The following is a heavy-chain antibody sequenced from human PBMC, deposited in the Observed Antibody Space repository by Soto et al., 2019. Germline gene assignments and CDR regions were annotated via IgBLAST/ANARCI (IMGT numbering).Heavy chain of an antibody. J-gene: IGHJ4*02. V-gene: IGHV3-23*01. D-gene: IGHD6-13*01. Sequence: GGSLRLSCAASGFAFSRYAMSWVRHAPGKRLEWVSAISGGGGNTCYADSVKGRFTISRDNSKNTLFLQMNSLRAEDSAVYYCAKVTPTFSSTWRGDFDYWGQGTLVTVSS. CDR3: AKVTPTFSSTWRGDFDY. CDR2: ISGGGGNT. CDR1: GFAFSRYA.